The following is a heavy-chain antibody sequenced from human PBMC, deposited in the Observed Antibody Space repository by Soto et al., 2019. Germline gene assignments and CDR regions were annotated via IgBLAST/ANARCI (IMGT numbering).Heavy chain of an antibody. Sequence: QVQLQQWGAGLLKPSETLSLTCAVYGGSFSGYYWSWIRQPPGKGLEWIGEINHSGSTNYNPSLKSRVTISVDPSKNQFSLKLSSVTAADTAVYYCARFWFGTYNWFDPWGQGTLVTVSS. J-gene: IGHJ5*02. CDR1: GGSFSGYY. CDR2: INHSGST. V-gene: IGHV4-34*01. D-gene: IGHD3-10*01. CDR3: ARFWFGTYNWFDP.